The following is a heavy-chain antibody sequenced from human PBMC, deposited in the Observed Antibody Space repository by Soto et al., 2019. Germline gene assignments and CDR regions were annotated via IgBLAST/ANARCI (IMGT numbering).Heavy chain of an antibody. CDR2: INPSGGST. CDR1: GYTFTSYY. Sequence: ASVKVSCKASGYTFTSYYMHWVRQAPGQGLEWMGIINPSGGSTSYAQKFQGRVTMTRDTSTSTVYMELSSLRSEDTAVYYCAREFRFGGVIGTGYDNWGQGTLVTVSS. D-gene: IGHD3-16*02. CDR3: AREFRFGGVIGTGYDN. V-gene: IGHV1-46*03. J-gene: IGHJ4*02.